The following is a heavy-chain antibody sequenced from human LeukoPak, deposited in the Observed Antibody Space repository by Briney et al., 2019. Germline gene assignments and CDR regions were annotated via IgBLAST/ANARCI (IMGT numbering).Heavy chain of an antibody. Sequence: ASVTVSCKASGYTFTSYGISWVRQAPGQGLEWMGWISAYNGNTNYAQKLQGRVTMTTDTSTSTAYMELRSLRSDDTAVYYCARRAKYYYYYYGMDVWGQGTTVTVSS. CDR1: GYTFTSYG. D-gene: IGHD4/OR15-4a*01. V-gene: IGHV1-18*01. CDR3: ARRAKYYYYYYGMDV. CDR2: ISAYNGNT. J-gene: IGHJ6*02.